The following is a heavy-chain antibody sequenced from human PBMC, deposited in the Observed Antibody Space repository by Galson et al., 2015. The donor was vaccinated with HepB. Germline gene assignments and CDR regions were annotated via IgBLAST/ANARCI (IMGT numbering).Heavy chain of an antibody. CDR3: VRQGYCDNYNNCSAGLDP. D-gene: IGHD2-15*01. CDR1: GYTFNDYY. Sequence: SVKVSCKASGYTFNDYYIHWVRQAPGQGLEWMGRISPNSAATIYAQKFQGRVTITRDSSITTVYMELKTLRSDDTAVYYCVRQGYCDNYNNCSAGLDPWGQGILVTVSS. V-gene: IGHV1-2*06. CDR2: ISPNSAAT. J-gene: IGHJ5*02.